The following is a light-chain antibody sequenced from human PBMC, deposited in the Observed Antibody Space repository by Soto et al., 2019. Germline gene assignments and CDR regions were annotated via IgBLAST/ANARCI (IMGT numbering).Light chain of an antibody. CDR3: QQYDNLPLT. J-gene: IGKJ3*01. CDR1: QDISNY. V-gene: IGKV1-33*01. Sequence: DIQMTHSPSSVSASVGDRVTISWQASQDISNYLNWYQQKPGKAPKLLIYDASNLETGVPSRFSGSGSGTDFTFTISSLQPEDIATYYCQQYDNLPLTFGPGTKVDIK. CDR2: DAS.